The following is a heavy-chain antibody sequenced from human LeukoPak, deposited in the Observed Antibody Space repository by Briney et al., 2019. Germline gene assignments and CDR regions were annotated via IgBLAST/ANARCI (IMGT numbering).Heavy chain of an antibody. CDR1: GYTFTMYY. Sequence: ASVKVSCKASGYTFTMYYIHWVRQAPGQGLEWMGWINPNSGGTNYAQKFQGRVTMTRDTSISTAYMELSRLRSDDTAVYYCATTLIFGVVTPFDYWGQGTLVTVSS. J-gene: IGHJ4*02. D-gene: IGHD3-3*01. CDR2: INPNSGGT. CDR3: ATTLIFGVVTPFDY. V-gene: IGHV1-2*02.